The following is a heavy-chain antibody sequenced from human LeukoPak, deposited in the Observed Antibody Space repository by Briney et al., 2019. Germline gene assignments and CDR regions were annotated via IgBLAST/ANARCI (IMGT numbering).Heavy chain of an antibody. CDR1: GFTFSSYE. CDR3: ARDSYRVVPLDY. D-gene: IGHD3-3*01. J-gene: IGHJ4*02. CDR2: ISSSGSTI. Sequence: GGSLRLSCAASGFTFSSYEMNWVRQAPGKGLEWVSYISSSGSTIYYADSVKGRFTISRDNAKNSLYLQMNSLRAEDTAVYYCARDSYRVVPLDYWGQGTLVTVSS. V-gene: IGHV3-48*03.